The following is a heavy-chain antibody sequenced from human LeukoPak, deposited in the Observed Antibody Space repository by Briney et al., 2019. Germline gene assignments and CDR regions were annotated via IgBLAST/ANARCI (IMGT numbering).Heavy chain of an antibody. CDR1: GFILSSYA. CDR2: ISGSGGST. Sequence: GGSLRLSCAASGFILSSYAMSWVRQAPGKGLEWVSAISGSGGSTYYADSVKGRFTISRDNSKNTLYLQMNSLRAEDTAVYYCAKGDWATGYFDYWGQGTLVTVSS. V-gene: IGHV3-23*01. J-gene: IGHJ4*02. CDR3: AKGDWATGYFDY. D-gene: IGHD3/OR15-3a*01.